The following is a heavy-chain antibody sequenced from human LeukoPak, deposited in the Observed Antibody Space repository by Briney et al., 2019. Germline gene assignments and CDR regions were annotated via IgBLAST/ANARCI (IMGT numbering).Heavy chain of an antibody. Sequence: GGSLRLSCAASGFTFDDYGMSWVRQAPGKGLECVSRINWNGGSTGYVDSVQGRFTISRDNAKNSLYLQMNSLRAEDTALYYCARAYCGGDCYVAAFDIWGQGTMVTVSS. J-gene: IGHJ3*02. CDR3: ARAYCGGDCYVAAFDI. D-gene: IGHD2-21*01. CDR1: GFTFDDYG. V-gene: IGHV3-20*04. CDR2: INWNGGST.